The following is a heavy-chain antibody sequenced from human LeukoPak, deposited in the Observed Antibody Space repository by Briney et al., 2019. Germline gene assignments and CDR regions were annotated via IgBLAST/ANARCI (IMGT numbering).Heavy chain of an antibody. D-gene: IGHD3-10*01. V-gene: IGHV1-69*05. CDR3: ARGSGSYYIPDYFDY. Sequence: ASVKVSCKASGGTFSSYAISWVRLAPGQGLEWMGGIIPIFGTANYAQKFQGRVTITTDESTSTAYMELSSLRSEDTAVYYCARGSGSYYIPDYFDYWGQGTLVTVSS. CDR1: GGTFSSYA. J-gene: IGHJ4*02. CDR2: IIPIFGTA.